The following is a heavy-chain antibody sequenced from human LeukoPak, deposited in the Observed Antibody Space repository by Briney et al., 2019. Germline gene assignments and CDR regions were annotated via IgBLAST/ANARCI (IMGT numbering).Heavy chain of an antibody. J-gene: IGHJ4*02. V-gene: IGHV1-18*04. CDR3: ARAALVDTAMEYDY. D-gene: IGHD5-18*01. CDR1: GYTFTSYG. CDR2: ISDYNGNT. Sequence: ASVKVSCKASGYTFTSYGISWVRQAPGQGLEWMGWISDYNGNTNYAQKLQGRVTMTTDTSTSTAYMELRSLRSDDTAVYYCARAALVDTAMEYDYWGQGTLVTVSS.